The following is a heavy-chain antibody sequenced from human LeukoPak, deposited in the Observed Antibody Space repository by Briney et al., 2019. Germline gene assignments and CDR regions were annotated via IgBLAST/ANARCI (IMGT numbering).Heavy chain of an antibody. CDR3: AGTYYYDSSGYYFDY. CDR2: INHSGST. D-gene: IGHD3-22*01. V-gene: IGHV4-34*01. Sequence: SETLSLTCAVYGGSFSGYYWSWIRQPPGKGLEWIGEINHSGSTNYNPSLKSRVTISVDTSKNQFSLKLSSVTAADTAVYYCAGTYYYDSSGYYFDYWGQGTLVTVSS. J-gene: IGHJ4*02. CDR1: GGSFSGYY.